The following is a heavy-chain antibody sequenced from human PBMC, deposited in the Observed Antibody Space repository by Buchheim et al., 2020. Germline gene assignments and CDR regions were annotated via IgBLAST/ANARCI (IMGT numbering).Heavy chain of an antibody. Sequence: QLQLQESGPGLVKPSETLSLTCTVSGGSISSSSYYWGWIRQPPGKGLEWIGSIYYSGSTYYNPSLKSRVTISVDTSKNQFSLKLSSVTAADTAVYYCARVPGIAAADYYYYYGMDVWGQGTT. D-gene: IGHD6-13*01. CDR3: ARVPGIAAADYYYYYGMDV. V-gene: IGHV4-39*01. J-gene: IGHJ6*02. CDR1: GGSISSSSYY. CDR2: IYYSGST.